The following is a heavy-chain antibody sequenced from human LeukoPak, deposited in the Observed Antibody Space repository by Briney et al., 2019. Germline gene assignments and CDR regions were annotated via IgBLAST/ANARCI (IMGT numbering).Heavy chain of an antibody. Sequence: PSETLSLTCTVSGGSISSSSYYWGWIRQPPGKGLEWIGSIYHSGSTYYNPSLKSRVTISVDTSKNQFSLKLSSVTAADTAVYYCATRYYYDSSGYYYIFDYWGQGTLVTVSS. J-gene: IGHJ4*02. V-gene: IGHV4-39*07. D-gene: IGHD3-22*01. CDR2: IYHSGST. CDR3: ATRYYYDSSGYYYIFDY. CDR1: GGSISSSSYY.